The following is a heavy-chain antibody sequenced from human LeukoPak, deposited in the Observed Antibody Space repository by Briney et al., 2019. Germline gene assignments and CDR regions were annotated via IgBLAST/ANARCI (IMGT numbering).Heavy chain of an antibody. D-gene: IGHD2-15*01. CDR2: MNPTSGNT. CDR3: ARASVRPPAGEYCNGGSCYHFDS. V-gene: IGHV1-8*01. CDR1: GYTFTSD. Sequence: AASVKVSCRASGYTFTSDINWVRQATGQGPEWMGWMNPTSGNTGYAPKFQGRVTMTRATSISTAYMELSSLISEDTAIYYCARASVRPPAGEYCNGGSCYHFDSWGQGTLVTVSS. J-gene: IGHJ4*02.